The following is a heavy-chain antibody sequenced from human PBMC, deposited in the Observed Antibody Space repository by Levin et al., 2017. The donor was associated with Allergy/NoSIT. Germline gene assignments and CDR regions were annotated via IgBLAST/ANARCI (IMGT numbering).Heavy chain of an antibody. J-gene: IGHJ4*02. V-gene: IGHV4-59*01. CDR2: IYYSGST. Sequence: PSETLSLTCTVSGGSISSYYWSWIRQPPGKGLEWIAYIYYSGSTNYNPSLKSRVTISVDTSKNQFSLKLSSVTAADTAVYYCARERCSSTTCYFDYWGQGTLVTVS. CDR3: ARERCSSTTCYFDY. D-gene: IGHD2-2*01. CDR1: GGSISSYY.